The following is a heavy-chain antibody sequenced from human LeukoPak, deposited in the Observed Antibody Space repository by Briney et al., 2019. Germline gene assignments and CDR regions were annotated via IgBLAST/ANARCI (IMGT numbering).Heavy chain of an antibody. D-gene: IGHD2-21*02. CDR3: ARLVGESGDSEEFDY. CDR2: IYPGDSDT. Sequence: GESLKISCKGSGYSFTSYWIGWVRQMPGKGLEWMGIIYPGDSDTRYSPSFQGQVTISADKSISTAYLQWSSLKASDTAMYYCARLVGESGDSEEFDYWGQGTLVTVSS. V-gene: IGHV5-51*01. CDR1: GYSFTSYW. J-gene: IGHJ4*02.